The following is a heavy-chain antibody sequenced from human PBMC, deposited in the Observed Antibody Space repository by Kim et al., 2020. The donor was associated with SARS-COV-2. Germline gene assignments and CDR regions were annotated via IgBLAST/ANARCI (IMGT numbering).Heavy chain of an antibody. J-gene: IGHJ5*01. D-gene: IGHD6-13*01. CDR2: IYYSGTT. Sequence: SETLSLTCTVSGGSVSTNYYWSWVRRPPGKGLEWIGYIYYSGTTKYNPSLKSRVTISVDTSKNQFSLRLSSVTAADTAVYYCARVGPRKYNSSWGANW. CDR3: ARVGPRKYNSSWGANW. V-gene: IGHV4-61*01. CDR1: GGSVSTNYY.